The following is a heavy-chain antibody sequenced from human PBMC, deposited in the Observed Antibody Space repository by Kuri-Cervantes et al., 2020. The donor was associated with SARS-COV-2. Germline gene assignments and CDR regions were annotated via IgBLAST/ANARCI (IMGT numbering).Heavy chain of an antibody. CDR3: ARASHDYYDTSGLGRFDY. J-gene: IGHJ4*01. Sequence: SETLSLTCTVSGGSISSGGYYWGWIRQPPGEGLEWIGNIYHSGSTYYNPSLKSRVTISVDTSKNQFSLKLSSVTAADTAVYYCARASHDYYDTSGLGRFDYWGHGTLVTVSS. CDR2: IYHSGST. D-gene: IGHD3-22*01. V-gene: IGHV4-39*07. CDR1: GGSISSGGYY.